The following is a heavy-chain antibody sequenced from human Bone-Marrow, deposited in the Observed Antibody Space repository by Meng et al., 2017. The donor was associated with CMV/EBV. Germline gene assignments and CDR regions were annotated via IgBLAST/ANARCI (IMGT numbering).Heavy chain of an antibody. V-gene: IGHV1-18*04. J-gene: IGHJ6*01. Sequence: ASVKVSCKASGYTFTGYYMHWVRQAPGQGLEWMGWISAYNGNTNYAQKLQGRVTMTTDTSTSTAYMELRSLRSDDTAVYYCARYSLEWLLYYHYYYGMDVWGQGTTVTGSS. D-gene: IGHD3-3*01. CDR2: ISAYNGNT. CDR3: ARYSLEWLLYYHYYYGMDV. CDR1: GYTFTGYY.